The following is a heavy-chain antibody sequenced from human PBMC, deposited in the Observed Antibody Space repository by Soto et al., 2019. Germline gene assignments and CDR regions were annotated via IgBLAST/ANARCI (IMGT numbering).Heavy chain of an antibody. Sequence: LIHSCVVFEYPISYAWMSWVRQAPGKGLEWVARINRKIDGETTDYAAPVEGRFTIARDDSKNTLYLQMSSLKIEDTAVYFCTADHWSGGQGTLVTVSS. CDR3: TADHWS. D-gene: IGHD3-3*01. CDR1: EYPISYAW. CDR2: INRKIDGETT. J-gene: IGHJ4*02. V-gene: IGHV3-15*01.